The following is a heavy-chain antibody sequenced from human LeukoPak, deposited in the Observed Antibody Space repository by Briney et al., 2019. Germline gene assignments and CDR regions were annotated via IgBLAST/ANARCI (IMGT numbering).Heavy chain of an antibody. CDR1: GFTFSSYS. Sequence: PGGSLRLSCAASGFTFSSYSMNWVRQAPGKGLEWVSSISSSSSYIYYADSVKGRFTISRDNAKNSLYLQMNSLRAEDTAVYYCARDVAGTTVTYYVTPDYWGQGTLVTVSS. CDR3: ARDVAGTTVTYYVTPDY. V-gene: IGHV3-21*01. CDR2: ISSSSSYI. J-gene: IGHJ4*02. D-gene: IGHD4-11*01.